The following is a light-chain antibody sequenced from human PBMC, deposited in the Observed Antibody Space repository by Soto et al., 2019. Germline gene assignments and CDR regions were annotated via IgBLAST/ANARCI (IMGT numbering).Light chain of an antibody. CDR2: AAS. V-gene: IGKV1-39*01. CDR3: QQTLSSPQYT. J-gene: IGKJ2*01. Sequence: DIQMTQSPSSLSASVGDVVTITCRASQTITNFLNWYQQKPGKAPNLLIYAASILHSGVPSRFSGSESGTDFTLTICGLQPDDFATYYYQQTLSSPQYTFGQGTKLDI. CDR1: QTITNF.